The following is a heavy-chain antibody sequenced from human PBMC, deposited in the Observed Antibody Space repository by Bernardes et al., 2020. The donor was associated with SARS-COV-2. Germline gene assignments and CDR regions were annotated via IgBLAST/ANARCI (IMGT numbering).Heavy chain of an antibody. CDR1: GFTFHDSG. J-gene: IGHJ4*02. CDR2: IKRKGDDT. V-gene: IGHV3-20*01. D-gene: IGHD3-3*01. Sequence: VGSLLRSCVASGFTFHDSGMSWVRQIPGQGLEWVSGIKRKGDDTGYADSVKGRYTIFRDNAKNSLYLQMNSLKVEDTALYHCARGYYDGPFDWWGQGTLVAVSS. CDR3: ARGYYDGPFDW.